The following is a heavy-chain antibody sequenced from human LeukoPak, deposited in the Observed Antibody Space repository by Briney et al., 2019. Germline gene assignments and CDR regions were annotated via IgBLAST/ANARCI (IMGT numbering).Heavy chain of an antibody. CDR1: GFTFSNAW. D-gene: IGHD3-3*01. CDR2: IKSKTDDGTT. Sequence: GWSLRLSCAASGFTFSNAWMSWVRQAPGKGLEWVGRIKSKTDDGTTDYAAPVKGRFTISRDDSKNTLYLQMNSLKTEDTAVYYCTTPGFWSGYYPGGFDYWGQGTLVTVSS. CDR3: TTPGFWSGYYPGGFDY. J-gene: IGHJ4*02. V-gene: IGHV3-15*01.